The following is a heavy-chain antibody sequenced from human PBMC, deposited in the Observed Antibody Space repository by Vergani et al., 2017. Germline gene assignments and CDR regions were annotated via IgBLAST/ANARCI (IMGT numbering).Heavy chain of an antibody. Sequence: QGQLVESGGGIVQPGRSLTLSCVASRSTFKTYGMHWVRQAPGKGLEWVGLIYYDGSNAYYADSVKGRFTISRDNSKNTLYLQMSSLRAEDTAVYYCARDQVPAAIRLNVGSYMDVWGKGTTVIVSS. V-gene: IGHV3-33*01. CDR2: IYYDGSNA. CDR1: RSTFKTYG. D-gene: IGHD2-2*02. J-gene: IGHJ6*03. CDR3: ARDQVPAAIRLNVGSYMDV.